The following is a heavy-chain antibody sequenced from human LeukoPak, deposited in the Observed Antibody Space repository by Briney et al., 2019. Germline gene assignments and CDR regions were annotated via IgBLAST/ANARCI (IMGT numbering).Heavy chain of an antibody. Sequence: GGSLRLSCVVSGLTFSSYSMSWVRQAPGKGLDWVSGISASGGDTWYPDSVKGRFTISRDNSKNTLFLQMSSLRVEDTAMYYCAKDACGPEYWGQGTLVTVSS. CDR3: AKDACGPEY. CDR2: ISASGGDT. V-gene: IGHV3-23*01. D-gene: IGHD2-21*01. CDR1: GLTFSSYS. J-gene: IGHJ4*02.